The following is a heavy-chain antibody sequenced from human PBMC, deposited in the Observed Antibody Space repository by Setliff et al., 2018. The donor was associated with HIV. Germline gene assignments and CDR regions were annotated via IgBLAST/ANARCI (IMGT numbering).Heavy chain of an antibody. D-gene: IGHD6-13*01. Sequence: SETLSLTCTVSSASISSHYWSWIRQPPGKGLEWIGYIYYSGSTNYNPSLKSRVTISVDTSKNQFSLNLSSVTAADTAVDYCARAIAAAGIAPFDYWGQGTLVTVSS. CDR3: ARAIAAAGIAPFDY. J-gene: IGHJ4*02. V-gene: IGHV4-59*11. CDR1: SASISSHY. CDR2: IYYSGST.